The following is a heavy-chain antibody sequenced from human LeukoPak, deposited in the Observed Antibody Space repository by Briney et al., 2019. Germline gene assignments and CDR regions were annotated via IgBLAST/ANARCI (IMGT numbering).Heavy chain of an antibody. CDR2: IYSGGST. CDR3: ARDEEEMATPNYGMDV. CDR1: GFTVSSNY. D-gene: IGHD5-24*01. V-gene: IGHV3-53*01. Sequence: GGSLRLSCAASGFTVSSNYMSWVRQAPGKGLEWVSVIYSGGSTYYADSVKGRFTISRDNSKNTLYLQMNSLRAEDTAVYYCARDEEEMATPNYGMDVWGQGTTVTVSS. J-gene: IGHJ6*02.